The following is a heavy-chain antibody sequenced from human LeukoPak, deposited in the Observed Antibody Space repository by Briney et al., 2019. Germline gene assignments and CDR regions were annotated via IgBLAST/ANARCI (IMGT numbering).Heavy chain of an antibody. CDR3: ARDGLRRPPTPYCGGDCPLDY. Sequence: WASVKVSCKASGYTFTSYDINWVRQATGQGLEWMGWMNPNSGNTGYAQKFQGRVTITRNTSISTAYMELSSLRVEDTAMYYCARDGLRRPPTPYCGGDCPLDYWGQGTLVSVSS. D-gene: IGHD2-21*02. J-gene: IGHJ4*02. CDR1: GYTFTSYD. V-gene: IGHV1-8*03. CDR2: MNPNSGNT.